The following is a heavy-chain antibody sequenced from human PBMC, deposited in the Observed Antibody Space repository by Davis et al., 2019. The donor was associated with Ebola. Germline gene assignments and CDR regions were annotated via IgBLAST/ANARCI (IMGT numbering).Heavy chain of an antibody. D-gene: IGHD4-23*01. Sequence: LRLSCTVSGDSISNNIYAWGWVRQPPGKGLEWIGYIFHSGSTYYNPSLKSRVTISVDRPKNHFSLKLTSVTAADTAVYYCASYPLYGGAHDAFDMWGQGTMVTVSS. V-gene: IGHV4-30-2*01. CDR1: GDSISNNIYA. J-gene: IGHJ3*02. CDR3: ASYPLYGGAHDAFDM. CDR2: IFHSGST.